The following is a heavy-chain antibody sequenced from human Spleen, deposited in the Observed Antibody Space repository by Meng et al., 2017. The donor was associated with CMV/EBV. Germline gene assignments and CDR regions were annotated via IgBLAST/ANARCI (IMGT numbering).Heavy chain of an antibody. J-gene: IGHJ5*01. V-gene: IGHV3-48*04. CDR1: GFTFSSYS. D-gene: IGHD2-21*02. CDR2: IISSSTTK. CDR3: ATGRTACYSLCFDS. Sequence: GESLKISCAASGFTFSSYSMNWVRQAPGKGLEWISYIISSSTTKYYADSVKGRFTISRDNAKNSLILQMNSLRAEDTAVYYCATGRTACYSLCFDSWGHGTLVTVSS.